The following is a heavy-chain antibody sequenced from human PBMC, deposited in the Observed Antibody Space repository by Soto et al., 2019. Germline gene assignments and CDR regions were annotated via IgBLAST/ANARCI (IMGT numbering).Heavy chain of an antibody. V-gene: IGHV3-9*01. D-gene: IGHD2-15*01. J-gene: IGHJ6*03. CDR2: ISWNSVTL. CDR1: GFTFGDYA. CDR3: AKVAVTGPLFYYYYIDV. Sequence: EVQLVESGGGLVQPGRTLRLSCAASGFTFGDYAMHWVRQAPGKGLDWVSSISWNSVTLAYADSVKGRFTISRDNAQSSLYLQMKTLTPDDTGVYCCAKVAVTGPLFYYYYIDVWGQGATVTVSS.